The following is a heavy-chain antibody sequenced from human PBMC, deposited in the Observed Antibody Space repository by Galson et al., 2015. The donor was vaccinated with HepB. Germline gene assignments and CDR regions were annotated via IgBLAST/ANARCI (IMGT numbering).Heavy chain of an antibody. CDR2: ISYDGSNK. D-gene: IGHD1-1*01. J-gene: IGHJ4*02. CDR3: AKVLEGPYFDY. CDR1: GFTFSSYG. V-gene: IGHV3-30*18. Sequence: SLRLSCAASGFTFSSYGMRWVRQAPGKGLEWVAVISYDGSNKYYADSVKGRFTISRDNSKNTLYLQMNSLRAEDTAVYYCAKVLEGPYFDYWGQGTLVTVSS.